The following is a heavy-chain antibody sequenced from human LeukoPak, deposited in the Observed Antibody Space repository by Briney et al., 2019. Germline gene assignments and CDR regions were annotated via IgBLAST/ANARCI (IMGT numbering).Heavy chain of an antibody. J-gene: IGHJ6*02. V-gene: IGHV4-59*01. CDR2: IYYRGST. CDR3: ARLNGAFYSYYYGMDV. D-gene: IGHD4-17*01. Sequence: PSESLSLTCTVSGGTISSYYWSWIRQPPGKGLEWVGYIYYRGSTNNNPSLKSRVTISVDTSKIQFSLKLSSVTAADTAAYYCARLNGAFYSYYYGMDVWGQGTTVTVSS. CDR1: GGTISSYY.